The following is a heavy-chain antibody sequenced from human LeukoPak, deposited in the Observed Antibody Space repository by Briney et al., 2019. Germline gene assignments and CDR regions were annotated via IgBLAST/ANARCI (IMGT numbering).Heavy chain of an antibody. V-gene: IGHV3-74*01. CDR3: GSLTVVAKDH. Sequence: PGGSLRLSCAASGFTFSTYWMHWVRQAPGKGLVGVAQINSDGSSTSYADSVKGRFTISRDNAKNTLYLQMINLRAEDTAVYYCGSLTVVAKDHWGQGTLVTVSP. CDR2: INSDGSST. CDR1: GFTFSTYW. D-gene: IGHD3-22*01. J-gene: IGHJ4*02.